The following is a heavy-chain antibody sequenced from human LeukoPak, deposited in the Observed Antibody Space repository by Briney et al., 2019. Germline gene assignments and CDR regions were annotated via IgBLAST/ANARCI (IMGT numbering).Heavy chain of an antibody. CDR1: GFTFSSYS. D-gene: IGHD3-10*01. V-gene: IGHV3-21*01. J-gene: IGHJ4*02. CDR2: ISSSSSYI. Sequence: GSLRLSCAASGFTFSSYSMNWVRQAPGKGLEWVSSISSSSSYIYYADSVKGRFTISRDNAKNSLYLQMNSLRAEDTAVYYCARDQVPGLLWFGELLSDWGQGTLVTVSS. CDR3: ARDQVPGLLWFGELLSD.